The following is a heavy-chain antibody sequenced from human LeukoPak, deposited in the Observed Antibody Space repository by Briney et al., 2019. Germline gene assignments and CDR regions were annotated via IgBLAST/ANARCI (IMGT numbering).Heavy chain of an antibody. J-gene: IGHJ4*02. CDR1: GGSISSYY. CDR3: ARDQHGDYFFDY. D-gene: IGHD4-17*01. CDR2: IYYSGST. V-gene: IGHV4-59*01. Sequence: SETLSLTCTVSGGSISSYYWSWIRQPPGKGLEWIGYIYYSGSTNYNPSLKSRVTISVDTSKNQFSLKLISVTAADTAVYYCARDQHGDYFFDYWGQGTLVTVSS.